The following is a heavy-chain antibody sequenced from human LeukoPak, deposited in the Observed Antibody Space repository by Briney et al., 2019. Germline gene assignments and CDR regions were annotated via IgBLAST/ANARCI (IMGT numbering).Heavy chain of an antibody. CDR1: GFTFSSYG. D-gene: IGHD6-13*01. CDR3: AKLVGIAAAGDDY. V-gene: IGHV3-30*18. J-gene: IGHJ4*02. Sequence: GGSLRLSCAASGFTFSSYGMHWVRQAPGKGLEWVAVMSYDGSNKYYADSVKGRFTISRDNSKNTLYLQMNSLRAEDTAVYYCAKLVGIAAAGDDYWGQGTLVTVSS. CDR2: MSYDGSNK.